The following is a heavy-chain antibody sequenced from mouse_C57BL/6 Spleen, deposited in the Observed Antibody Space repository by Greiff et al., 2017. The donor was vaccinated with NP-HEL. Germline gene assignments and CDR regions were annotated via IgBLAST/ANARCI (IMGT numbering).Heavy chain of an antibody. Sequence: QVQLQQSGAELARPGASVKLSCKASGYTFTSYGISWVKQRTGQGLEWIGEIYPRSGNTYYNEKFKGKATLTADKSSSTAYMQLSSLTSEDSAVYFCARRGDYDYYAMDYWGQGTSVTVSS. J-gene: IGHJ4*01. CDR1: GYTFTSYG. D-gene: IGHD1-1*01. CDR2: IYPRSGNT. V-gene: IGHV1-81*01. CDR3: ARRGDYDYYAMDY.